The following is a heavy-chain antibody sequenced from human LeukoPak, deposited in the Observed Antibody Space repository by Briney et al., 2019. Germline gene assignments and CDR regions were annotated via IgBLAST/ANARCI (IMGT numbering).Heavy chain of an antibody. D-gene: IGHD6-13*01. V-gene: IGHV1-18*01. CDR3: AREQDSSSWPPNFDY. CDR2: ISAYNGNT. Sequence: ASVKVSCKASGYTFTSYGISWVRQAPGQGLEGMGWISAYNGNTNYAQKLQGRGTMTTDTSTSTAYMELRSLRSDDTAVYYCAREQDSSSWPPNFDYWGQGTLVTVSS. J-gene: IGHJ4*02. CDR1: GYTFTSYG.